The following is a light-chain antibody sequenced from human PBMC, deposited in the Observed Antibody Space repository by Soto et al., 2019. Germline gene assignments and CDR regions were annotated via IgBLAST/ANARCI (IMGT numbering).Light chain of an antibody. Sequence: IQMTQSPSSLSASVGDRVIITCRSDHSINNYLNWYQQRPGKVPKLLIYAASTLQSGVPSRVSGSGSGRVFTLTINSLQPEDFATYYCQQSYSTLGTFGRGTRVEI. V-gene: IGKV1-39*01. CDR1: HSINNY. J-gene: IGKJ2*01. CDR3: QQSYSTLGT. CDR2: AAS.